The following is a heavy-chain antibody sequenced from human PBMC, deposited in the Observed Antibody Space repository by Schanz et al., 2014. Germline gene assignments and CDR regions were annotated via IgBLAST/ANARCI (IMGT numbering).Heavy chain of an antibody. CDR3: ARTGYAPSLTH. V-gene: IGHV1-69*02. Sequence: QVQLVQSGAEVKKPGSSVKVSCKASGDTFRSYTINWVRHAPGQGLEWMGRIIPITGITNYAQKFQGRVTFTADTSTSTAFLEVNSLRSEDTAVYYCARTGYAPSLTHWGQGTLVTVSS. CDR1: GDTFRSYT. D-gene: IGHD5-12*01. CDR2: IIPITGIT. J-gene: IGHJ4*02.